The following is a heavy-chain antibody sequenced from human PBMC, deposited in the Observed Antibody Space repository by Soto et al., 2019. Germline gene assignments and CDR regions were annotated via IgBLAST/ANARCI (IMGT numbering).Heavy chain of an antibody. V-gene: IGHV3-13*01. CDR1: GFTFSAYD. Sequence: EVQLVESGGGLVQPGGSLRLSCAASGFTFSAYDMHWVRQSTGKGLEWVSAIGTLHDTYYPDSVKGRFTISRENAKNSLYLQMNSLTTGDTAVYYCARQASYWHGGGGWFDPWGQGTLVTVSS. CDR2: IGTLHDT. D-gene: IGHD2-8*02. CDR3: ARQASYWHGGGGWFDP. J-gene: IGHJ5*02.